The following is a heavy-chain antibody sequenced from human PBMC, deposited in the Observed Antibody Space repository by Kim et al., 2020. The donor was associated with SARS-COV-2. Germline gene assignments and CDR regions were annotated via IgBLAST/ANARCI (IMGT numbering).Heavy chain of an antibody. CDR3: TSRIAAAMLHDY. D-gene: IGHD6-13*01. Sequence: GGSLRLSCAASGFTFSGSAMHWVRQASGKGLEWVGRIRSKANSYATAYAASVKGRFTISRDDSKNTAYLQMNSLKTEDTAVYYCTSRIAAAMLHDYWGQGTLVTVSS. J-gene: IGHJ4*02. CDR2: IRSKANSYAT. V-gene: IGHV3-73*01. CDR1: GFTFSGSA.